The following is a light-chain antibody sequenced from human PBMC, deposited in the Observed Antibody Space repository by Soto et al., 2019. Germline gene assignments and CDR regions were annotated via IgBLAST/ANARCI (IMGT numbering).Light chain of an antibody. V-gene: IGKV1-39*01. Sequence: DILMNHSASTLSAYIEDRVPIKSRASQSISSYVNWYQQKPGKAPKLLIYAAYTLQSVVPSRFSGSGSGTDCTLTISSLQTEDFAQYYCQQGNGVPDQFGKGPRLE. CDR1: QSISSY. CDR2: AAY. CDR3: QQGNGVPDQ. J-gene: IGKJ5*01.